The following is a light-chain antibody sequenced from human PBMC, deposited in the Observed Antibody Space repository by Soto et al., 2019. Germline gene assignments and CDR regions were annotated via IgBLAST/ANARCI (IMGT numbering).Light chain of an antibody. CDR3: QQYNSYST. CDR1: QSISSW. J-gene: IGKJ2*01. CDR2: DAS. V-gene: IGKV1-5*01. Sequence: DIHMTQSPSTLSASVGDRVTITCRASQSISSWLAGYQQKPWKAPKLLSYDASSLESGVPSRFSGSGSGTEFTLTISSLQPDEFATYYCQQYNSYSTFGHGTKLEIK.